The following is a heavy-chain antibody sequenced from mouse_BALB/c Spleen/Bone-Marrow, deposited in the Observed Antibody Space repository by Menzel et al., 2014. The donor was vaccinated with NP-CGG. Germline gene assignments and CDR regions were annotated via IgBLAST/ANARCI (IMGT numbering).Heavy chain of an antibody. V-gene: IGHV7-1*02. CDR3: ARDVGYGNYFVY. CDR1: GFTFSDFY. J-gene: IGHJ3*01. D-gene: IGHD2-10*02. CDR2: SRNKAKYYTT. Sequence: EVHLVESGGGLVRPGDSLRLSCATSGFTFSDFYMEWVRQPPGKRLEWIAASRNKAKYYTTEYSASVKGRFIVSRDTSQSVLYLQMNALRAEDTAIYYCARDVGYGNYFVYWGQGTLVTVSA.